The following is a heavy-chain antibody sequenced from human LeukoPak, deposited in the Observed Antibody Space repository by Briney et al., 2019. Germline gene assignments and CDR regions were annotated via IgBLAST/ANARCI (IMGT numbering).Heavy chain of an antibody. J-gene: IGHJ4*02. CDR1: GFTFSDYY. D-gene: IGHD1-1*01. CDR3: ARGGDELEDHLHYFDY. CDR2: ISSSGSTI. Sequence: PGGSLRLSCAASGFTFSDYYMSWIRQAPGKGLEWVSCISSSGSTIYYADSVKGRFTISRDNAKNSLYLQMNSLRAEDTAVYYCARGGDELEDHLHYFDYWGQGTLVTVSS. V-gene: IGHV3-11*01.